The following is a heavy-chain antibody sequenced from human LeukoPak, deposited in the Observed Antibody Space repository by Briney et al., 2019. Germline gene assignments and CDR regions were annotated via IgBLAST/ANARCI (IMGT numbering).Heavy chain of an antibody. D-gene: IGHD3-16*01. V-gene: IGHV3-9*01. CDR1: GCTFDDYG. J-gene: IGHJ4*02. CDR3: EKAPRGNDDYFDS. CDR2: ISWNSGRI. Sequence: PGRSLRVSCAASGCTFDDYGMHWVRQAPGKGLEGVSGISWNSGRIGYADSVEARLTISRDNAKNSLYLQMNSLRAEDTALYYCEKAPRGNDDYFDSWGQGTLVTVSS.